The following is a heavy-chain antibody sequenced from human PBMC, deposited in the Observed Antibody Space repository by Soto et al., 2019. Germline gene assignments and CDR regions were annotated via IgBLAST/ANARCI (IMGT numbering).Heavy chain of an antibody. CDR3: ARIHYGSGSYYKSSPRGMDV. J-gene: IGHJ6*02. CDR2: IDWDDDK. Sequence: SGPTLVNPTQTLTLTCTFSGFSLSTSGMCVSWIRQPPGKALEWLALIDWDDDKYYSTSLKTRLTISKDTSKNQVVLTMTNMDLVDTATYYCARIHYGSGSYYKSSPRGMDVWGQGTTVTVSS. CDR1: GFSLSTSGMC. V-gene: IGHV2-70*01. D-gene: IGHD3-10*01.